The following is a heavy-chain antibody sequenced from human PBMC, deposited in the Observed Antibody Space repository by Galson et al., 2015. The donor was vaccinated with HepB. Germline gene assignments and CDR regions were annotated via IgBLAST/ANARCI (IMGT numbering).Heavy chain of an antibody. D-gene: IGHD3-22*01. CDR3: ARDSRDSSGYYYFDY. CDR2: ISSSSYI. V-gene: IGHV3-21*01. Sequence: SLRLSCAASGFTFSSYSMNWVRQAPGKGLEWVSSISSSSYIYYADSVKGRFTISRDSAKNSLYLQMNSLRAEDTAVYYCARDSRDSSGYYYFDYWGQGTLVTVSS. CDR1: GFTFSSYS. J-gene: IGHJ4*02.